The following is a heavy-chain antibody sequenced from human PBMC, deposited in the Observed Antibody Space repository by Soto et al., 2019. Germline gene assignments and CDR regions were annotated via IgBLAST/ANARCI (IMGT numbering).Heavy chain of an antibody. J-gene: IGHJ6*02. CDR1: GYTFTSYD. Sequence: VKVSCKASGYTFTSYDINWVRQATGQGLEWMGWMNPNSGNTGYAQKFQGRVTMTRNTSISTAYMELSSLRSEDTAVYYCARSYDFWSGYYLDYYYGMDVWGQGTTVTVSS. CDR3: ARSYDFWSGYYLDYYYGMDV. D-gene: IGHD3-3*01. V-gene: IGHV1-8*01. CDR2: MNPNSGNT.